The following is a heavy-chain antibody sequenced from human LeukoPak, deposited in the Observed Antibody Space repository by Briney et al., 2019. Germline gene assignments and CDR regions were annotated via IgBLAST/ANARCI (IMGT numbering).Heavy chain of an antibody. V-gene: IGHV3-66*01. D-gene: IGHD3-10*02. CDR3: AELGITMIGGV. Sequence: GGSLRLSCAGSRFTVSSNYMSWVRQAPGKGLEWVSVIYSGGRTDYADSVKGRFTISRDSSKNTLYLQMNSLTAEDTAVYYCAELGITMIGGVWGKGTTVTISS. J-gene: IGHJ6*04. CDR1: RFTVSSNY. CDR2: IYSGGRT.